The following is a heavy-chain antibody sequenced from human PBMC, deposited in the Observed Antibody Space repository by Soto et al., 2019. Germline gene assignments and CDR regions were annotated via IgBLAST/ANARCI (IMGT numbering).Heavy chain of an antibody. Sequence: QVHLVQSGAEVKKPGASVKVSCKASGYTFTSYGITWVRQAPGQGLEWMGWISAHNGNTDYAQKLQGRVIVPRDTSPSTAYMELRSLRSNATAVYFCARGRYGDYWGQGALVTVSS. CDR3: ARGRYGDY. D-gene: IGHD1-1*01. V-gene: IGHV1-18*01. CDR2: ISAHNGNT. CDR1: GYTFTSYG. J-gene: IGHJ4*02.